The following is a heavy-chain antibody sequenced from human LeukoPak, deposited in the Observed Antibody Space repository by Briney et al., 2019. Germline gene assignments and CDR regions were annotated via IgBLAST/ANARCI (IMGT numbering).Heavy chain of an antibody. J-gene: IGHJ3*02. CDR1: GGSIYSYY. CDR2: IYYSGNT. CDR3: ARGGRNYVDAFDI. Sequence: PSETLSLTCIISGGSIYSYYWGWVRQPPEKGLEWIGSIYYSGNTYYNPSLKSGVTISVDTSNNQFSLKLNSVTAADTAVYYCARGGRNYVDAFDIWGQGTVVSVS. D-gene: IGHD1-7*01. V-gene: IGHV4-59*01.